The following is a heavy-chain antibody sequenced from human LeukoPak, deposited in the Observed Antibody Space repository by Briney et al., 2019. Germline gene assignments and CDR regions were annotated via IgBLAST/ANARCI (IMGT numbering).Heavy chain of an antibody. Sequence: GGSLRLSCAASGFTFSSYAMSWVRQAPGKGLEWISFISGSGGSTYYADSVKGRFSISKDNSKNTLYLQMNSLRAEDTAVYYCAKNYDSSGYYPAHWGQGTLVTVSS. CDR3: AKNYDSSGYYPAH. CDR2: ISGSGGST. V-gene: IGHV3-23*01. D-gene: IGHD3-22*01. CDR1: GFTFSSYA. J-gene: IGHJ4*02.